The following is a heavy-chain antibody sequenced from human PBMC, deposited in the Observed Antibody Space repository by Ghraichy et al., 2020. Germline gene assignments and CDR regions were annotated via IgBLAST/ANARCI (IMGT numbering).Heavy chain of an antibody. Sequence: GGSLRLSCAASGFPFSDYYMTWIRQAPGKGLEWVSHMSGSGDVINYADCVRGRFTISRDNAKNSFYLQMNSLRVDDTAVYYCAREESGGPDYWGQGTLITVSS. CDR1: GFPFSDYY. CDR3: AREESGGPDY. V-gene: IGHV3-11*01. J-gene: IGHJ4*02. CDR2: MSGSGDVI. D-gene: IGHD3-10*01.